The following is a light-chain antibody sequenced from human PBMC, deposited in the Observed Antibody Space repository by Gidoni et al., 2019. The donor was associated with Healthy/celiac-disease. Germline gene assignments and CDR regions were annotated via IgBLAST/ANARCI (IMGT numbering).Light chain of an antibody. CDR3: NSRDSSGNHPVV. Sequence: SSELTQDPAVSVALGQTVRITCQGDSLRSYYSSWYQQKPGQAPVLVIYGKNNRPSGIPDLFSGSSSGNTASLTITGAQAEDEAEYYCNSRDSSGNHPVVFGGGTKLTVL. J-gene: IGLJ2*01. V-gene: IGLV3-19*01. CDR2: GKN. CDR1: SLRSYY.